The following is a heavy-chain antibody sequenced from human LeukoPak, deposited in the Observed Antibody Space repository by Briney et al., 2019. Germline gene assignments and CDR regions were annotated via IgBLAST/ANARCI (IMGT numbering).Heavy chain of an antibody. J-gene: IGHJ4*02. CDR1: GGSISSGSYY. D-gene: IGHD3-22*01. Sequence: SETLSLTCTVSGGSISSGSYYWSWIRQPAGKGLEWIGRIYTSGSTNYHPSLKTRVTISVDTSKNQFSLKLGSVTAADTAVYYCARGKRYYYDSSGYYLAPHFDYWGQGTLVTVSS. CDR2: IYTSGST. CDR3: ARGKRYYYDSSGYYLAPHFDY. V-gene: IGHV4-61*02.